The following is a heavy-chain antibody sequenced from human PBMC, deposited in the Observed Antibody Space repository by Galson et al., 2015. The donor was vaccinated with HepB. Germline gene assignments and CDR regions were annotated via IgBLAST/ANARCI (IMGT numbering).Heavy chain of an antibody. Sequence: PALVKPTQTLTLTCTFSGFSLSTSGVGVGWLRQPPGKALEWLALIYWDDDKRYSPSLKSRLTITKDTSKNQVVLTMTNMDPVDTATYYCAHSQGIAAAGTDWFDPWGQGTPVTVSS. CDR2: IYWDDDK. D-gene: IGHD6-13*01. CDR3: AHSQGIAAAGTDWFDP. CDR1: GFSLSTSGVG. V-gene: IGHV2-5*02. J-gene: IGHJ5*02.